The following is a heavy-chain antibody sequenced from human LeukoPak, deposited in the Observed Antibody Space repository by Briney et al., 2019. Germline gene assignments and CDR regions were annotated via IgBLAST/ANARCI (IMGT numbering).Heavy chain of an antibody. CDR3: ARLSTSPHHFP. CDR2: INPNSGDT. CDR1: GYTFTGYY. D-gene: IGHD5/OR15-5a*01. J-gene: IGHJ5*02. Sequence: ASVKVSCKASGYTFTGYYLHWVRQVPGQGLEWMGRINPNSGDTYYTQDFQGRITMTRDTSLSTAYLELSTLRSNDTAVYYCARLSTSPHHFPWGQGTLVTVSS. V-gene: IGHV1-2*06.